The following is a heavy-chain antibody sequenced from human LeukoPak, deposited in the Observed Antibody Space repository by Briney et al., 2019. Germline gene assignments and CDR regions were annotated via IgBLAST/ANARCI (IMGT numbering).Heavy chain of an antibody. D-gene: IGHD5-24*01. Sequence: GGSLRLSCAASGFIFGDYYMVWVRQAPGKGLQWVSYISNTGSIIYYGDSVKGRFTISRDNAENSLYLQMNSLRAEDTAVYYCAKSREMATTNFDYWGREPWSPSPQ. CDR3: AKSREMATTNFDY. J-gene: IGHJ4*02. CDR2: ISNTGSII. V-gene: IGHV3-11*01. CDR1: GFIFGDYY.